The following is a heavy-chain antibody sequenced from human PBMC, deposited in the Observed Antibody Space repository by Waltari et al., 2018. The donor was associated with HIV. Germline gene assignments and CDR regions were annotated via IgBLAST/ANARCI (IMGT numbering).Heavy chain of an antibody. Sequence: VQLVESGGGLVQPGGSLRLSCAASGFTFSRNTMNWVRQAPGKGREWLSTITSDSTTIHYADSVKGRFTISRDNAKNSVFLQMSSLRDEDTAVYYCASARVGTAYFDYWGQGTLVTVSS. D-gene: IGHD2-15*01. CDR2: ITSDSTTI. CDR3: ASARVGTAYFDY. CDR1: GFTFSRNT. V-gene: IGHV3-48*02. J-gene: IGHJ4*02.